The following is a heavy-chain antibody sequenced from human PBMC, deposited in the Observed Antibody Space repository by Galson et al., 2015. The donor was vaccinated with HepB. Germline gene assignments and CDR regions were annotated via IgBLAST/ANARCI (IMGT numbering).Heavy chain of an antibody. CDR3: ARGPSGSWYFDY. V-gene: IGHV3-23*01. D-gene: IGHD1-26*01. CDR2: ISGSGGST. CDR1: GFTFSSYA. Sequence: SLRLSCAASGFTFSSYAMSWVRQAPGKGLEWVSAISGSGGSTYYADSVRGRFTISRDNSKNTLYLQMNSLRAEDTAVYYCARGPSGSWYFDYWGQGTLVTVSS. J-gene: IGHJ4*02.